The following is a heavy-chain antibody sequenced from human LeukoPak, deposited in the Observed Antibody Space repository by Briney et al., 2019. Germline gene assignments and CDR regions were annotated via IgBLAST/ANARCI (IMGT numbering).Heavy chain of an antibody. CDR3: ASVIMSSGYYYTFNY. V-gene: IGHV4-34*01. J-gene: IGHJ4*02. Sequence: SETLSLTCAVYGGSFSGYYWSWIRQPPGKGLEWIGEINHSGSTNYNPSLKSRVTISVDTSKNQFSLKLSSVTAADTAVYYCASVIMSSGYYYTFNYWGQGTLVTVSS. CDR1: GGSFSGYY. CDR2: INHSGST. D-gene: IGHD3-22*01.